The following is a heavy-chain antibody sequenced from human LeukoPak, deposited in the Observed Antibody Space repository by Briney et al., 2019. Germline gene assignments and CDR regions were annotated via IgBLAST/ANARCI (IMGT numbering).Heavy chain of an antibody. Sequence: ASVTVSCKASGGTFSSYAISWVRQAPGQGLEWMGGIIPIFGTANYAQKFQGRVTITTDESTSTAYMELSSLRSEDTAVYYCARAGYCSGGSCYSSFDYWGQGTLVTVSS. CDR2: IIPIFGTA. J-gene: IGHJ4*02. CDR3: ARAGYCSGGSCYSSFDY. D-gene: IGHD2-15*01. CDR1: GGTFSSYA. V-gene: IGHV1-69*05.